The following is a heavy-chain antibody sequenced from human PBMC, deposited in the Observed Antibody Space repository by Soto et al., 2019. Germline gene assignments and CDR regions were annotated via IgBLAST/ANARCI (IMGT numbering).Heavy chain of an antibody. V-gene: IGHV3-30-3*01. Sequence: QVQLVESGGGVVQPGRSLRLSCAAAGFTCSSYAMHWVRKSPGKGLEWVAVISDDGSNKYYADSVQGRFTISRDNSKNTLYLQMHSQRAEETAGYYCASDGVAYYDSSGYYVGWFDPWGQGTLVTVSS. D-gene: IGHD3-22*01. J-gene: IGHJ5*02. CDR1: GFTCSSYA. CDR2: ISDDGSNK. CDR3: ASDGVAYYDSSGYYVGWFDP.